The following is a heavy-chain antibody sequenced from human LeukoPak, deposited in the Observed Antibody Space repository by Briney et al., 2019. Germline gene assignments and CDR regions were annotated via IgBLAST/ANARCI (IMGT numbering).Heavy chain of an antibody. CDR1: GYTFTSYA. CDR3: ARADIVATICFDY. J-gene: IGHJ4*02. D-gene: IGHD5-12*01. V-gene: IGHV1-3*01. Sequence: ASVKVSCKASGYTFTSYAMHWVRQAPGQRLEWMGWINAGNGNTKYSQKFQGRVTITRDTSASTAYMELSSLRSEDTAVYYCARADIVATICFDYWGQGTLVTVFS. CDR2: INAGNGNT.